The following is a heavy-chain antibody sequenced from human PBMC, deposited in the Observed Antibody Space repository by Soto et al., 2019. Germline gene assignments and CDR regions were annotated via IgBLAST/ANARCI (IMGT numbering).Heavy chain of an antibody. CDR2: ISGGGSDT. Sequence: QVQVVESGGGLVKPGGSLRLSCVASGFTFSEYYMTWIRQAPGKGLEWVSYISGGGSDTKYTDAVKGRFTISRDNAKNSLYLQMNSLRAEDTAVYYCARDPRTFVRGGGQGTVVSLS. V-gene: IGHV3-11*06. CDR1: GFTFSEYY. D-gene: IGHD3-10*02. CDR3: ARDPRTFVRG. J-gene: IGHJ4*02.